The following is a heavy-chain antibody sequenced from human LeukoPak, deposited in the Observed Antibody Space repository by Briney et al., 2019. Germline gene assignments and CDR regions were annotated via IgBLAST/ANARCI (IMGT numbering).Heavy chain of an antibody. CDR3: ARDLSAAAMVSTYDY. D-gene: IGHD5-18*01. V-gene: IGHV1-18*04. J-gene: IGHJ4*02. CDR1: GYTFTSYG. CDR2: ISAYNGNT. Sequence: ASVKVSCKASGYTFTSYGISWVRQAPGQGLEWMGWISAYNGNTNYAQKLQGRVTVTTDTSTSTAYMELRSLRSDDTAVYYCARDLSAAAMVSTYDYWGQGTLVTVSS.